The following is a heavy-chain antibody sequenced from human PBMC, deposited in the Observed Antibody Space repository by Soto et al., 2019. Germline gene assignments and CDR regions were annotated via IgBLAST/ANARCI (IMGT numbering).Heavy chain of an antibody. J-gene: IGHJ5*02. CDR3: ARGQRFSDSFDP. Sequence: PSETLSLTCTVSGGAISGYYWTWIRQPAGKGLEWIGRIYSSGGTKYNPSLQSRVTMSLDTSKNQFSLRLTSVTAADTAVYYCARGQRFSDSFDPWGQGTLVT. D-gene: IGHD3-3*01. CDR2: IYSSGGT. CDR1: GGAISGYY. V-gene: IGHV4-4*07.